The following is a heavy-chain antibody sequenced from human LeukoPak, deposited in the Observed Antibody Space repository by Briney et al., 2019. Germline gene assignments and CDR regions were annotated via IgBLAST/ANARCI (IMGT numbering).Heavy chain of an antibody. CDR3: ARRQATVTTVRARWYFDL. J-gene: IGHJ2*01. Sequence: GGSLRLSCAASGFTFSSYWMHWVRQAPGKGLVWVSRINSDGSSTSYADSVKGRFTISRDNAKNSLYLQMNSLRAEDTAVYYCARRQATVTTVRARWYFDLWGRGTLVTVSS. V-gene: IGHV3-74*01. CDR1: GFTFSSYW. D-gene: IGHD4-17*01. CDR2: INSDGSST.